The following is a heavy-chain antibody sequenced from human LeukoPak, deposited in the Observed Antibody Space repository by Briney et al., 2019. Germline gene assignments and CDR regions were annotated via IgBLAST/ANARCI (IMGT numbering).Heavy chain of an antibody. CDR2: ISYSGST. CDR3: ARDTRIVGATTWGDY. Sequence: PSETLSLTCTVSGGSISSSSYYWGWIRQPPGKGLEWIGSISYSGSTNYNPSLKSRVTMSIDTSKKQFSLELSSVTAADTAVYYCARDTRIVGATTWGDYWGRGTLVTVSS. V-gene: IGHV4-39*07. J-gene: IGHJ4*02. CDR1: GGSISSSSYY. D-gene: IGHD1-26*01.